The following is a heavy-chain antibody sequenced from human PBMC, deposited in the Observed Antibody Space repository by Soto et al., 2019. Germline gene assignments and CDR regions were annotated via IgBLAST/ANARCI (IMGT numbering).Heavy chain of an antibody. Sequence: EVQLLESGGGLVQPGESLRLSCAGSGFTFNNYAMTWVRQAPGKGPEWVSAISGGGDTTYYADSVKGRFTISRDNSKNTMYLKMNSLRAEDTAVYYCEKHGPQYSSSLTHYWGQGTLVTVSS. CDR2: ISGGGDTT. CDR3: EKHGPQYSSSLTHY. CDR1: GFTFNNYA. J-gene: IGHJ4*02. V-gene: IGHV3-23*01. D-gene: IGHD6-13*01.